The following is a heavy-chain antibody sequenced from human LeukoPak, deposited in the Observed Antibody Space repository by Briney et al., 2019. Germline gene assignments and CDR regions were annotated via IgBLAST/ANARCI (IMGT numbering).Heavy chain of an antibody. CDR2: IYYSGST. D-gene: IGHD3-22*01. CDR1: GGSISSYY. CDR3: ARGEYYDSSGYIY. J-gene: IGHJ4*02. V-gene: IGHV4-59*08. Sequence: SETLSLTCTVSGGSISSYYWSWIRQPPGKGLEWIGYIYYSGSTNYNPSLKSRVTISVDTSKNQFSLKLSSVTAADTAVYYCARGEYYDSSGYIYWGQGTLVTVSS.